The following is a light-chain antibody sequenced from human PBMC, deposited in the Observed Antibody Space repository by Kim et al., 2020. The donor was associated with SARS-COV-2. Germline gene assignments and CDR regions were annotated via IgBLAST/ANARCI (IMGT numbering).Light chain of an antibody. J-gene: IGLJ1*01. Sequence: SYELTQPPSVSVSPGQTAIIPCSGNKLGEKYVSWYQQQPGQSPVLVIYEDLKRPSGIPERLSGSNSGDTATLTITGTQAIDEAAYYCQAWDTTSYVFGPG. V-gene: IGLV3-1*01. CDR3: QAWDTTSYV. CDR1: KLGEKY. CDR2: EDL.